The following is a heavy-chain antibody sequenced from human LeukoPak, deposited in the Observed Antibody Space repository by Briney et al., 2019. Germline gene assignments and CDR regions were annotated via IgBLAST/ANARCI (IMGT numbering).Heavy chain of an antibody. CDR1: GFTFSSYD. V-gene: IGHV3-13*01. CDR2: IGTDGDT. J-gene: IGHJ3*02. Sequence: GGSLRLSCAASGFTFSSYDMHWVRQATAKGLEWVSAIGTDGDTFYPGSVKGRFTISRDNAENSLYLQMNSLRAEDTAVYYCARVGVDAFDIWGQGTMVTVSS. CDR3: ARVGVDAFDI.